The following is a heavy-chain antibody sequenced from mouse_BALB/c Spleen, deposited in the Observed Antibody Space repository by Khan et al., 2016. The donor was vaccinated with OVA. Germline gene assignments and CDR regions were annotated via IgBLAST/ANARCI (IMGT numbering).Heavy chain of an antibody. CDR2: IYPGSGST. D-gene: IGHD1-1*01. V-gene: IGHV1-77*01. CDR1: GYTFSDYV. Sequence: QVQLQQPGPELVKPGASVKMSCKASGYTFSDYVISWVKLRTGQGLEWIGEIYPGSGSTYYNEKFTGKATLTADKPSSTAYMQLSSLTSEDSAVYFCARSYDGAWFTYWGQGTLVTVS. J-gene: IGHJ3*01. CDR3: ARSYDGAWFTY.